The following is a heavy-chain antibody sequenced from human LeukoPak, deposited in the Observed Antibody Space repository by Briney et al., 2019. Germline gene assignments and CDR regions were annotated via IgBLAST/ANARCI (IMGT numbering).Heavy chain of an antibody. J-gene: IGHJ4*02. Sequence: PSETLSLTCAVYGGSFRGYYWSWIRQPPGKGLEWIGEINHSGSTNYNPSLKSRVTISVDTSKNQFSLILSSVTAADTAVYYCARGCSGGSCYPAHFDYWGQGTLVTVSS. CDR3: ARGCSGGSCYPAHFDY. V-gene: IGHV4-34*01. CDR2: INHSGST. D-gene: IGHD2-15*01. CDR1: GGSFRGYY.